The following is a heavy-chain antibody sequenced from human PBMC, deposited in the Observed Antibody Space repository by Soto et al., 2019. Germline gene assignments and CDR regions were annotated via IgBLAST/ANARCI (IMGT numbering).Heavy chain of an antibody. Sequence: QVQLQESGPGLVKPSETLSLTCTVSGGSISSYYWSWIRQPPGKGLEWIGYIYYSGSTNYNPSLKSRVTISVDTSKNQFSLKLSSVTAADTAVYYCARETVVTTGHWWFDPWGQGTLVTVSS. V-gene: IGHV4-59*01. J-gene: IGHJ5*02. CDR2: IYYSGST. CDR1: GGSISSYY. CDR3: ARETVVTTGHWWFDP. D-gene: IGHD4-4*01.